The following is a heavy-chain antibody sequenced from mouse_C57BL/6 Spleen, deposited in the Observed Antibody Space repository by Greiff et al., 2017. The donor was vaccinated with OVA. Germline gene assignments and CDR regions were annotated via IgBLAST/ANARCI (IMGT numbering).Heavy chain of an antibody. CDR3: AREPYADAMDY. CDR2: ISYDGSN. D-gene: IGHD2-10*02. J-gene: IGHJ4*01. V-gene: IGHV3-6*01. CDR1: GYSITSGYY. Sequence: EVKLLESGPGLVKPSQSLSLTCSVTGYSITSGYYWNWIRQFPGNKLEWMGYISYDGSNNYNPSLKNRISITRDTSKNQFFLKLNSVTTEDTATYYCAREPYADAMDYWGQGTSVTVSS.